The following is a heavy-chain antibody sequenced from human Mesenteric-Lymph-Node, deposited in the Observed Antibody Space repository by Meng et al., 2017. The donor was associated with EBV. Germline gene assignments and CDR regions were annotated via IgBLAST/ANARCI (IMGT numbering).Heavy chain of an antibody. V-gene: IGHV3-11*01. Sequence: QVQLLGAGATWVHPWWYLRLSVSSPGFSFRDSYMSWIRQAPGQGLECVSYIISSGSTIYYADSVKGRFTISRDNAKSSLYLQMNSLRAEDTAVYYCARDLATTEVGPWGQGTLVTVSS. CDR2: IISSGSTI. D-gene: IGHD1-1*01. CDR1: GFSFRDSY. CDR3: ARDLATTEVGP. J-gene: IGHJ5*02.